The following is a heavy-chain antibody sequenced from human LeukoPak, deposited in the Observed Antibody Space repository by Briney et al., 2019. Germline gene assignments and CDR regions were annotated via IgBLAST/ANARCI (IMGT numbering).Heavy chain of an antibody. V-gene: IGHV3-33*01. CDR3: ARALDPGSSWYGRYYYGMDV. CDR1: GFTFSSYG. D-gene: IGHD6-13*01. J-gene: IGHJ6*02. Sequence: PGGSLRLSCAASGFTFSSYGMHWVRQAPGKGLEWVAVIWYDGSNKYYADSVKGRFTISRDKSKNTLYLQMNSLRAEDTAVYYCARALDPGSSWYGRYYYGMDVWGQGTTVTVSS. CDR2: IWYDGSNK.